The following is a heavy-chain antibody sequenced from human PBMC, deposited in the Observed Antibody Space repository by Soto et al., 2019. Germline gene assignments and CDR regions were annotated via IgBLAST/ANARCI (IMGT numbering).Heavy chain of an antibody. V-gene: IGHV1-69*01. J-gene: IGHJ4*02. D-gene: IGHD3-9*01. CDR2: IIPIFGTA. CDR3: ASTFRGSSDILTGYFYYFDY. Sequence: QVQLVQSGAEVKKPGSSVKVSCKASGGTFSSYAISWVRQAPGQGLEWMGGIIPIFGTANYAQKFQGRVTITADESTSTAYMELSSLRSEDTAVYYCASTFRGSSDILTGYFYYFDYWGQGTLVTVSS. CDR1: GGTFSSYA.